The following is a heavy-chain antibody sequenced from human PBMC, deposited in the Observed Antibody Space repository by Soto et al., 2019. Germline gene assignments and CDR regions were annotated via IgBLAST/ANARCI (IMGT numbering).Heavy chain of an antibody. V-gene: IGHV1-2*04. D-gene: IGHD3-9*01. CDR1: GYTFTGYY. Sequence: ASVKVSCKASGYTFTGYYMHWVRQAPGQGLEWMGWINPNSGGTNYAQKFQGWVTMTRDTSISTAYMELSRLRSDDTAVYYCAKDSPFSYYDILTGPYPHDYWGQGTLVTVSS. CDR2: INPNSGGT. CDR3: AKDSPFSYYDILTGPYPHDY. J-gene: IGHJ4*02.